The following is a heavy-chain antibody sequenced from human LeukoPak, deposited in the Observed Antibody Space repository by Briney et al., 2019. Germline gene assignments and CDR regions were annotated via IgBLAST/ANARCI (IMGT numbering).Heavy chain of an antibody. CDR3: ARYSSWTNYYYYYGMDV. J-gene: IGHJ6*02. CDR1: GFTFSSYS. D-gene: IGHD6-13*01. CDR2: ISSSSSTI. Sequence: GSLRLSCAASGFTFSSYSMNWVRQAPGKGLEWVSYISSSSSTIYYADSVKGRFTISRDNAKNSLYLQMNSLRDEDTAVYYCARYSSWTNYYYYYGMDVWGQGTTVTVSS. V-gene: IGHV3-48*02.